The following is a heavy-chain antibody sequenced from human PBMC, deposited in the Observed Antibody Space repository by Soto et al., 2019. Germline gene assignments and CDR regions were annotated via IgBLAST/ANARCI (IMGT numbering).Heavy chain of an antibody. J-gene: IGHJ6*03. CDR2: IYYSGST. CDR1: GGSISSGGYY. CDR3: AITNPRRTHDYYMDV. Sequence: SETLSPTCTVSGGSISSGGYYWSWIRQHPGKGLEWIGYIYYSGSTHYNPSLKSRVTISVDTSKNQFSLKLSSVTAADTAVYYCAITNPRRTHDYYMDVWGKGTTVTVSS. V-gene: IGHV4-61*08.